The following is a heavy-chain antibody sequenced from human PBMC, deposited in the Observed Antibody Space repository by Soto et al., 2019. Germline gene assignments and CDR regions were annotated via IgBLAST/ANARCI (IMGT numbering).Heavy chain of an antibody. V-gene: IGHV3-33*01. D-gene: IGHD3-3*01. CDR1: GFTFSSDG. CDR3: ARGGALRFLFLADI. J-gene: IGHJ3*02. Sequence: GGSLRLSCAASGFTFSSDGMHWVRQAPGKGLEWVAVIRYDGSNKYYADSVKGRFTISRDNSKNTLYLQMNSLRAEDTAVYYCARGGALRFLFLADIRGQGTMVTVSS. CDR2: IRYDGSNK.